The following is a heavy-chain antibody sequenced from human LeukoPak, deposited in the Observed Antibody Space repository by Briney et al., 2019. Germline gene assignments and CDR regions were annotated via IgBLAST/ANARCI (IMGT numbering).Heavy chain of an antibody. CDR1: GLTFSNAW. CDR3: ATVYYYDSSGFYYFDY. J-gene: IGHJ4*02. Sequence: PGGSLRLSCAASGLTFSNAWMSWVRQAPGKGLEWDGRVKSKTDGETTDYAAPVKGRFTISRDDSKNTLYLQMNSLKTEDTAVYYCATVYYYDSSGFYYFDYWGQGTLVTVSS. D-gene: IGHD3-22*01. V-gene: IGHV3-15*01. CDR2: VKSKTDGETT.